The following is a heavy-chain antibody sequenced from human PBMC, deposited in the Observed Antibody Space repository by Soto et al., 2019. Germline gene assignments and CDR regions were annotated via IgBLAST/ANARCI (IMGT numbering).Heavy chain of an antibody. Sequence: ASVKVSCKASGYTFTSYGISWVRQAPGQGLEWMGWISAYSGNTNYAQKLQGRVTMTTDTSTSTAYMELRSLRSDDTAVYYCAREEQKNYYYGMDVWGQGTTVTVSS. CDR1: GYTFTSYG. J-gene: IGHJ6*02. CDR3: AREEQKNYYYGMDV. CDR2: ISAYSGNT. V-gene: IGHV1-18*04. D-gene: IGHD1-26*01.